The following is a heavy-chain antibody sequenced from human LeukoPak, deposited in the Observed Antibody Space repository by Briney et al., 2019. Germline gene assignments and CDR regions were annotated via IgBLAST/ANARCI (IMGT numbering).Heavy chain of an antibody. CDR3: ARENYARANWFDH. CDR2: IIPILGTA. D-gene: IGHD1-7*01. CDR1: GCTFIHYA. Sequence: SVTVSFLASGCTFIHYAISWVRPAPGQGMEWMGWIIPILGTANYAQKFQGRVTITTDESTSTAYMELSSLRSEDTAVYYCARENYARANWFDHWGQGTLVTVSS. V-gene: IGHV1-69*05. J-gene: IGHJ5*02.